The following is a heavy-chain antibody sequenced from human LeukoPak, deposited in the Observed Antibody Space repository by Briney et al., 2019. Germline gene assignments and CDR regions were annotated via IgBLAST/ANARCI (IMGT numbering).Heavy chain of an antibody. D-gene: IGHD6-19*01. V-gene: IGHV3-64*01. Sequence: GGSLRLSCAASGFTFSRYSMHWVRQAPGKGLEFVSAISSNGHNTYYAKSVKGRFTISRDISKNTLYLQMGSLRTEDMAVYYCARVDYGSGCDSWGQGTLVTVSS. CDR1: GFTFSRYS. J-gene: IGHJ4*02. CDR2: ISSNGHNT. CDR3: ARVDYGSGCDS.